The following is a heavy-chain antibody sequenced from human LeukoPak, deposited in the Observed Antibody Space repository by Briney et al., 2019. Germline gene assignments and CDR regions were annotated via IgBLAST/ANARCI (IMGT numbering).Heavy chain of an antibody. CDR2: IIPNSGAT. CDR1: GYTFTGYY. V-gene: IGHV1-2*02. D-gene: IGHD1-26*01. J-gene: IGHJ4*02. Sequence: ASVKVSCKASGYTFTGYYMHWVRQAPGQGLEWMGWIIPNSGATNYAQNFQGRVTMTRDTSISTAYMELNRLTSDDTAVYYCARQLGATSRDYWGRGTLVTVSS. CDR3: ARQLGATSRDY.